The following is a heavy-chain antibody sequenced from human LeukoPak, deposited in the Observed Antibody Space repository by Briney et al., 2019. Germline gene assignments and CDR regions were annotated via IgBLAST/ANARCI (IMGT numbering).Heavy chain of an antibody. Sequence: SVKVSCKASGGTFSSYAISWVRQAPGQGLEWMGRIIPILGIANYAQKFQGRVTITADKSTSTAYMELSSLRSEDTAVYYCAREFRTAMVDYWGQGTLVTVSS. V-gene: IGHV1-69*04. CDR2: IIPILGIA. CDR1: GGTFSSYA. CDR3: AREFRTAMVDY. J-gene: IGHJ4*02. D-gene: IGHD5-18*01.